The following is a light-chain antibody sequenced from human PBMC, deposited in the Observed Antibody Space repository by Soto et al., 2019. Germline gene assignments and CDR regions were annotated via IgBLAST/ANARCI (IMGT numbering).Light chain of an antibody. CDR1: QSVSNS. Sequence: EIVLTQSPATLSLSPGERATLSCRASQSVSNSLAWYQQKSGQAPRLISYDASNRATGIPARFSGSGSGTEFTLTISSLEPEDFAVYYCQQRSNWPITFGQGTRLEIK. V-gene: IGKV3-11*01. CDR2: DAS. J-gene: IGKJ5*01. CDR3: QQRSNWPIT.